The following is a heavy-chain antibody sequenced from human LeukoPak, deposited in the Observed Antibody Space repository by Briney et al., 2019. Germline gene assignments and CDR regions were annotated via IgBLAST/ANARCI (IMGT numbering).Heavy chain of an antibody. J-gene: IGHJ3*02. CDR1: RFTFSSYS. Sequence: PGGSLRLSCAASRFTFSSYSMNWVRQAPGKGLEWVSSISSSSSYIYYADSVKGRFTISRDNAKNSLYLQMNSLRAEDTAVYYCARGPQPGRSFDIWGQGTMVTVSS. CDR3: ARGPQPGRSFDI. CDR2: ISSSSSYI. D-gene: IGHD1-1*01. V-gene: IGHV3-21*01.